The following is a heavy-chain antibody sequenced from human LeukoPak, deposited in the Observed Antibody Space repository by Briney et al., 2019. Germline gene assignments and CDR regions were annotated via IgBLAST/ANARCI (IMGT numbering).Heavy chain of an antibody. J-gene: IGHJ4*02. D-gene: IGHD2-15*01. Sequence: ASVKVSCKASGYTFTSYAMHWVRQAPGQRLEWMGWINAGNGNTKYSQKFQGRVTVTRDTSASTAYMELSSLRSEDTAVYYCAGASSDGVIIDATSFDLWGQGTLVIVSS. CDR2: INAGNGNT. V-gene: IGHV1-3*01. CDR1: GYTFTSYA. CDR3: AGASSDGVIIDATSFDL.